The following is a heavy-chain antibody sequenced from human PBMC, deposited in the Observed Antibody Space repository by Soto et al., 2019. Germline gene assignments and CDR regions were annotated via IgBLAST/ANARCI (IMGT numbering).Heavy chain of an antibody. CDR1: GYTFTSYD. D-gene: IGHD2-15*01. V-gene: IGHV1-8*01. Sequence: ASVKFYCKASGYTFTSYDINWVRQATGQGLEWMGWMNPNSGNTGYAQKFQGRVTMTRNTSISTAYMELSSLRSEDTAVYYCARGGCSGGSCYAHDYYYYGMDVGGQGTTVTVSS. CDR2: MNPNSGNT. J-gene: IGHJ6*02. CDR3: ARGGCSGGSCYAHDYYYYGMDV.